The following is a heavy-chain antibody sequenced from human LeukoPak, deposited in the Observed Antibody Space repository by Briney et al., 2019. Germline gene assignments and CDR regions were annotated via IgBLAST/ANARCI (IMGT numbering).Heavy chain of an antibody. CDR2: VHSDGSST. V-gene: IGHV3-74*01. J-gene: IGHJ4*02. Sequence: GGSWGFSFEAPGFTFSGYWWPWVGKAQGKGLFWFSRVHSDGSSTYYADSVKGRFTISRDNAKNTLYLQMNSLRAEDTAVYYCAREGLGYSYGYWGQGTLVTVSS. D-gene: IGHD5-18*01. CDR1: GFTFSGYW. CDR3: AREGLGYSYGY.